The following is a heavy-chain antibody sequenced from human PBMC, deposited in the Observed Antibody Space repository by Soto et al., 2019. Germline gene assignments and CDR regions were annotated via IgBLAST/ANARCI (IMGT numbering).Heavy chain of an antibody. CDR1: GGSISSYY. Sequence: SETLSLTCTVSGGSISSYYWSWIRQPPGKGLEWIGYIYYSGSTNYNPSLKSRVTISVDTSKNQFSLKLSSVTAADTAVYYCARARDSSGYYPFDYWGQGTLVTVSS. V-gene: IGHV4-59*01. J-gene: IGHJ4*02. D-gene: IGHD3-22*01. CDR2: IYYSGST. CDR3: ARARDSSGYYPFDY.